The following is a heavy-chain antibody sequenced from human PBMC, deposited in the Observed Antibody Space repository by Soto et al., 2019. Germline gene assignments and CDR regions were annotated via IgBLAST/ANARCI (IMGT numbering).Heavy chain of an antibody. CDR3: ARGNKNSSSSLYYYYGMDV. CDR2: INPNSGGT. Sequence: GASVKVSCKASGYTFTGYYMHWVRQAPGQGLEWMGWINPNSGGTNYAQKFQGWVTMTRDTSISTAYMELSRLRSDDTAVYYCARGNKNSSSSLYYYYGMDVWGQGTTVTVSS. CDR1: GYTFTGYY. D-gene: IGHD6-6*01. V-gene: IGHV1-2*04. J-gene: IGHJ6*02.